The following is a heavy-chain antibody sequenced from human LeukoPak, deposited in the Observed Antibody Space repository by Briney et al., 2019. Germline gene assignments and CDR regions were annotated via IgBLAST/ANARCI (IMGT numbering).Heavy chain of an antibody. CDR1: GFTFSSYG. CDR3: ARGWDSSVFIHHDY. J-gene: IGHJ4*02. Sequence: GGSLRLSCAASGFTFSSYGMHWVRQAPGKGLEWVAVISYDGSNKYYADSVKGRFTISRDNSKNTLYLQMNSLRAEDTAVYYCARGWDSSVFIHHDYWSRGTLVTVSS. V-gene: IGHV3-30*03. D-gene: IGHD6-25*01. CDR2: ISYDGSNK.